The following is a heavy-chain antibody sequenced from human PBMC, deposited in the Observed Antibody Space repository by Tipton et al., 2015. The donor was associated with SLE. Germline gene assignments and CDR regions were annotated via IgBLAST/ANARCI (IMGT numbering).Heavy chain of an antibody. Sequence: TLSLTCTVSGGSISSYYWSWIRQPPGKGLEWIGYIYTSGSTNYNPPLKSRVTTSVDTAKNQFSLKLSSVTAADTAVYYCARATGTSYFDYWGQGTLVTVSS. D-gene: IGHD1-1*01. J-gene: IGHJ4*02. CDR3: ARATGTSYFDY. CDR1: GGSISSYY. CDR2: IYTSGST. V-gene: IGHV4-4*08.